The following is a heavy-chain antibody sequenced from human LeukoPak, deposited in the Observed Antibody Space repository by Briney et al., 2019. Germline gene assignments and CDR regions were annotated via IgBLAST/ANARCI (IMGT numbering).Heavy chain of an antibody. D-gene: IGHD3-10*01. CDR3: ARRRGFSRAWFDP. Sequence: PSETLSLTYAVSGGSFSGHYWNWIRQPPGKGLEWIGEINHGGSTNYNPSLKSRVTISVDTSKNQFSLKLSSVTAADTAVYYCARRRGFSRAWFDPWGQGTLVTVSS. CDR1: GGSFSGHY. J-gene: IGHJ5*02. V-gene: IGHV4-34*01. CDR2: INHGGST.